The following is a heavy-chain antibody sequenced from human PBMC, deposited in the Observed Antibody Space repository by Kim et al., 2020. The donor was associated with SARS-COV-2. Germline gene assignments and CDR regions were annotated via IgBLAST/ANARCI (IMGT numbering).Heavy chain of an antibody. CDR1: GFTFSSHG. CDR2: ISYDGSEK. CDR3: ATLILTGTPVTH. Sequence: GGSLRLSCAASGFTFSSHGMHWVRQAPGKGLRWVAVISYDGSEKHYADSVKGRFTISRDNSKNTLYLQMNSLRAEDTAVYYCATLILTGTPVTHWGQGTLVTVSS. D-gene: IGHD3-9*01. J-gene: IGHJ4*02. V-gene: IGHV3-33*05.